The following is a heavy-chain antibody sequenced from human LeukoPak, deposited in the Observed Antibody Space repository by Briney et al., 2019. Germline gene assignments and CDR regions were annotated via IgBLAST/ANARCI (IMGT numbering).Heavy chain of an antibody. J-gene: IGHJ6*03. CDR3: ARRDYYFYSMDV. CDR1: GFTFSSYA. Sequence: PGGSLRLSCAASGFTFSSYAMHWVRQAPGKGLEWVAVISYDGSNKYYADSVKGRFTISRDDAKNSLYLQMNSLRAEDTAVYFCARRDYYFYSMDVWGKGTTVTVSS. V-gene: IGHV3-30*04. CDR2: ISYDGSNK.